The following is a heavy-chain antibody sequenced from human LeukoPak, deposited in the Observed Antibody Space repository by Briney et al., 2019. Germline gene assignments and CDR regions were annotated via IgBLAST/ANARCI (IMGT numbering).Heavy chain of an antibody. CDR2: ISPRSVPA. CDR1: GFTFSSYA. D-gene: IGHD2/OR15-2a*01. Sequence: TGGSLRLSCAASGFTFSSYAMSWVRQAPGKGLEWVSYISPRSVPAYADSVKGRFTISRDNAKNSVYLQMNSLRGEDTAVYYCATFHEPWGQGTLVTVSS. V-gene: IGHV3-48*01. CDR3: ATFHEP. J-gene: IGHJ5*02.